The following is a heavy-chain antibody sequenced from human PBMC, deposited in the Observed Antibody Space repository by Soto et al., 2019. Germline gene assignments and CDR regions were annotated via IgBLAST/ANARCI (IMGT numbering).Heavy chain of an antibody. V-gene: IGHV4-59*01. J-gene: IGHJ4*02. D-gene: IGHD2-21*02. Sequence: TLSLTCTVSGGSISSYYWSWIRQPPGKGLEWIGYIYYSGSTNYNPSLKSRVTISVDTSKNQFSLKLSSVTAADTAVYYCARGVSYGGNYYYFDYWGQGTLVTVSS. CDR2: IYYSGST. CDR1: GGSISSYY. CDR3: ARGVSYGGNYYYFDY.